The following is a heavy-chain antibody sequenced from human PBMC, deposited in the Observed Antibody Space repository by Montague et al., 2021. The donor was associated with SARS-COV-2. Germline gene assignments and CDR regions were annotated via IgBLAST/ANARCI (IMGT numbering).Heavy chain of an antibody. Sequence: SETLSLTCTVSGDSISSFYWNWIRQPAGKGLEWIGRIYASGGTNYNPSLKSRVTMSVDTSKNQFSLKLNSVTAADTAVYYCASVYTVTYYFDYWDRGTLVTVSS. CDR1: GDSISSFY. CDR3: ASVYTVTYYFDY. V-gene: IGHV4-4*07. CDR2: IYASGGT. D-gene: IGHD4-17*01. J-gene: IGHJ4*02.